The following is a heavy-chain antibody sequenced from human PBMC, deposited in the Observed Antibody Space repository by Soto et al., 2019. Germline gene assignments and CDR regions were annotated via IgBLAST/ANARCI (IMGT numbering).Heavy chain of an antibody. CDR1: GFTLSSYA. J-gene: IGHJ4*02. CDR2: ISYDGSNK. CDR3: ARDSFPWGADLDY. D-gene: IGHD3-16*01. V-gene: IGHV3-30-3*01. Sequence: PEXSLRLSRASSGFTLSSYAMHWFRQAPGKGLEWVAVISYDGSNKYYADSVKGRFTISRDNSKNTLYLQMNSLRAEDTAVYYCARDSFPWGADLDYWGQGTLVTVSS.